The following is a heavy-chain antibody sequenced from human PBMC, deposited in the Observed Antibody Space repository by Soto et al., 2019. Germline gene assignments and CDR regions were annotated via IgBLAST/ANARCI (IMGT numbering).Heavy chain of an antibody. CDR1: GYSFTSYW. J-gene: IGHJ4*02. Sequence: GESLKISCKGSGYSFTSYWIGWVRQMPGKGLEWMGIIYPGDSDTRYSPSFQGQVTISADKSISTAYLQWSSLKASDTAMYYCARLIMDLEGELSDYSALLDPTFRTAHFDYWGQGTLVTVSS. CDR3: ARLIMDLEGELSDYSALLDPTFRTAHFDY. D-gene: IGHD3-16*02. CDR2: IYPGDSDT. V-gene: IGHV5-51*01.